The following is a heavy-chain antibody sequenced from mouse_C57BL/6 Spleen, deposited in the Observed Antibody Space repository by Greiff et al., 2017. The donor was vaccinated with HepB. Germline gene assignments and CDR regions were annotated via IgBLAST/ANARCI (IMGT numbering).Heavy chain of an antibody. CDR1: GFTFSDYG. CDR3: AREEWLLRAMDY. J-gene: IGHJ4*01. Sequence: EVKVVESGGGLVKPGGSLKLSCAASGFTFSDYGMHWVRQAPEKGLEWVAYISSGSSTIYYADTVKGRFTISRDNAKNTLFLQMTSLRSEDTAMYYCAREEWLLRAMDYWGQGTSVTVSS. CDR2: ISSGSSTI. D-gene: IGHD2-3*01. V-gene: IGHV5-17*01.